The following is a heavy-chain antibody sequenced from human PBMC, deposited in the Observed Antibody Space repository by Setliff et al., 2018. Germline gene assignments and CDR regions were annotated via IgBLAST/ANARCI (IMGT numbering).Heavy chain of an antibody. CDR2: LDNDGST. Sequence: HPGGSLRLSCAASGVTVSAYDMSWVRQAPGKGLEWVSLLDNDGSTYYSDSVKGRFTIPRGTSKNTLYLQMSSLRTEDTAVYYCRLWFGELLRDYWGQGTLVTVSS. V-gene: IGHV3-53*01. CDR1: GVTVSAYD. D-gene: IGHD3-10*01. J-gene: IGHJ4*02. CDR3: RLWFGELLRDY.